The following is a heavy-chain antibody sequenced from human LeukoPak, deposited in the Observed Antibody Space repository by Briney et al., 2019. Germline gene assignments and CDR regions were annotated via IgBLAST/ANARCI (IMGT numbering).Heavy chain of an antibody. Sequence: GGSLRLACAAAGCTFSSDWMSWVRQAPGKGLEWGANIKQDVSEKYYVDSVKGRFTISRDNAKNSLCLQMNSLRAEDTAVYYCARDPGGSEYYDFWSGYSSTAFDYWGQGTLVTVSS. V-gene: IGHV3-7*01. CDR3: ARDPGGSEYYDFWSGYSSTAFDY. D-gene: IGHD3-3*01. CDR2: IKQDVSEK. CDR1: GCTFSSDW. J-gene: IGHJ4*02.